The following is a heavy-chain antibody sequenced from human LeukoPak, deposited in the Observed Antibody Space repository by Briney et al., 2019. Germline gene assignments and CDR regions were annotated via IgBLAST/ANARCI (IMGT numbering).Heavy chain of an antibody. CDR1: GFTFSSYA. Sequence: GGSLRLSCAASGFTFSSYAMHWVRQAPGKGLEWVAVISYDGSNKYYADSVKGRFTISRDNSKNSLYLQMNSLRAEDTAVYYCARGGVWYSSSWSFDYWGQGTLVTVSS. CDR2: ISYDGSNK. CDR3: ARGGVWYSSSWSFDY. D-gene: IGHD6-13*01. V-gene: IGHV3-30*04. J-gene: IGHJ4*02.